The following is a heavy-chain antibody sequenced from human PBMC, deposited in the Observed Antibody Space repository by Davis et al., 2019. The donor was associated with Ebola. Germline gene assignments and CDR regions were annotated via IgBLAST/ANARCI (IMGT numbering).Heavy chain of an antibody. J-gene: IGHJ4*02. CDR1: DEFFSAHY. CDR2: INHSGST. D-gene: IGHD2-21*02. CDR3: ATSRDDCGADCYDRHFDY. Sequence: PSETLSLTCAVYDEFFSAHYWNWIRQSPGGGLEWIGEINHSGSTNYNPSLKSRVTMSVDTSRNHFSLKLSSVTAADTAVYYCATSRDDCGADCYDRHFDYWGQGTLVTVSS. V-gene: IGHV4-34*01.